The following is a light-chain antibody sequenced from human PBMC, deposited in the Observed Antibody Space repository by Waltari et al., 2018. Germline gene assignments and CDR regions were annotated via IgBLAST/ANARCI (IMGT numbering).Light chain of an antibody. V-gene: IGKV4-1*01. CDR2: WAS. Sequence: DIVMTQSPDSLAVSLGERATINCKSTKSVLYSSNNKNYLAWYQQKPGQPPQLLIYWASTRESGVPDRFSGSGSGTDFTLTISSLQAEDVAVYYCQQYYSTPPWTFGQGTKVEIK. CDR1: KSVLYSSNNKNY. CDR3: QQYYSTPPWT. J-gene: IGKJ1*01.